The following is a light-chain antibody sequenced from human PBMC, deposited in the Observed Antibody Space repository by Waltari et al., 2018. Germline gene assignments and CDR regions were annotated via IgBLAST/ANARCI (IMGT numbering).Light chain of an antibody. CDR1: APNIASHT. V-gene: IGLV1-44*01. CDR3: ISWDDRLNCPV. Sequence: QSVLTQPPSASGTPGQRVTISCSGRAPNIASHTVNWYQQLPRSAPKLLVNSNNQRPSGVPDRFSGSKSATSASLAISGLQAEDEADYFCISWDDRLNCPVFGGGTKLTVL. J-gene: IGLJ3*02. CDR2: SNN.